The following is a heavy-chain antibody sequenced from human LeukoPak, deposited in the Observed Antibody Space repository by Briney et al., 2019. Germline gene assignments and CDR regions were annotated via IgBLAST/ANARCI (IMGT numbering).Heavy chain of an antibody. J-gene: IGHJ6*03. Sequence: GGSLRLSCATSGFTFSSYAMHWVRQAPGKGLEWVAVISYDGRSKYYADAVKGRFTISRDDSENTLYLQMNSLRAEDTAVYYCARDRRLWNMDVWGTGTTVTISS. CDR3: ARDRRLWNMDV. CDR1: GFTFSSYA. V-gene: IGHV3-30*04. D-gene: IGHD4/OR15-4a*01. CDR2: ISYDGRSK.